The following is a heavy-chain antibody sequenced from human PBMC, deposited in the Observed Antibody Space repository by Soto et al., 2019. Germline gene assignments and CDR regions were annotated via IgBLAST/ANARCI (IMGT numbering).Heavy chain of an antibody. J-gene: IGHJ4*02. CDR1: GFTFSSYS. CDR2: ISSSSSYI. V-gene: IGHV3-21*01. Sequence: GGSLRLSCAASGFTFSSYSMNWVRQAPGKRLEWVSSISSSSSYIYYADSVKGRFTISRDNAKNSLYLQMNSLRAEVTAVYYCARLNWKSLIDYWGQGTLVTFSS. CDR3: ARLNWKSLIDY. D-gene: IGHD1-1*01.